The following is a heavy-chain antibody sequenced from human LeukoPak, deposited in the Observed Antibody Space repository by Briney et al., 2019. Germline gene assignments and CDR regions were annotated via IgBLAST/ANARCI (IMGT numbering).Heavy chain of an antibody. CDR3: AIGGSGWYRYILGY. J-gene: IGHJ4*02. V-gene: IGHV1-69*04. Sequence: ASVKVSCKASGGTFSSYAIIWVRQAPGQGLEWMGRIIPILGIANYAQKFQGRVTITADKSTSTAYMELSSLRSEDTAVYYCAIGGSGWYRYILGYWGQGTLVTVSS. D-gene: IGHD6-19*01. CDR2: IIPILGIA. CDR1: GGTFSSYA.